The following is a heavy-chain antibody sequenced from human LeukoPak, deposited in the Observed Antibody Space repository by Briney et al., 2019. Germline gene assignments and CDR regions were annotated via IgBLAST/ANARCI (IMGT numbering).Heavy chain of an antibody. CDR2: TSGSGGST. CDR1: GFTFSSYA. D-gene: IGHD5-18*01. CDR3: AKDDSVRGYSHGYYFDY. Sequence: GGSLRLSCAASGFTFSSYAMSWVRQAPGKGLEWVSATSGSGGSTYYADSVKGRFTISRDNSKNTLYLQMNSLRAEDTAVYYCAKDDSVRGYSHGYYFDYWGQGTLVTVSS. J-gene: IGHJ4*02. V-gene: IGHV3-23*01.